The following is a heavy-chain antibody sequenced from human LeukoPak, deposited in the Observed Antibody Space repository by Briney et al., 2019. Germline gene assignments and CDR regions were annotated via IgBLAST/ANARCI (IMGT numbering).Heavy chain of an antibody. CDR1: GFTFSSYG. Sequence: GRSLRLSCAASGFTFSSYGMHWVRQAPGKGLEWVAVIWYDGSNKYYADSVKGRFTISRDNSKNTLYLQMNSLRAEDTAVYYCAKEVTAAGGNFEYWGQGTLVTVSS. V-gene: IGHV3-33*06. CDR2: IWYDGSNK. J-gene: IGHJ4*02. CDR3: AKEVTAAGGNFEY. D-gene: IGHD6-13*01.